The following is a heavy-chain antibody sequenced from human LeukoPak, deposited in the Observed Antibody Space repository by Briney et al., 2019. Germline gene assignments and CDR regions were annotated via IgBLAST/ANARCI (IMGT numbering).Heavy chain of an antibody. CDR2: INPNSGGT. CDR3: ARGGYFDWLLSIDY. Sequence: ASVKVSCKASGYTFTGYYMHWVRQAPGQGLEWMGWINPNSGGTNYAQKFQGRVTMTRDTSISTAYMELSRLRSDDTAVYYCARGGYFDWLLSIDYWGQGSLVTVSS. D-gene: IGHD3-9*01. J-gene: IGHJ4*02. V-gene: IGHV1-2*02. CDR1: GYTFTGYY.